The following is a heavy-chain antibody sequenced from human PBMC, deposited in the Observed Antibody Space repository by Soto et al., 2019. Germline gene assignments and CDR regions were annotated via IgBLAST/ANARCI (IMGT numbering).Heavy chain of an antibody. CDR1: GFTFSGFG. V-gene: IGHV3-30*03. CDR2: ISYNGSNK. D-gene: IGHD4-17*01. J-gene: IGHJ3*01. CDR3: AIDTRSPGHAFDV. Sequence: QVQLVQSGGGVVQPGRSLRLSCSASGFTFSGFGMHWVRQAPGKGLDWLAVISYNGSNKSYADSVKGRFTISRDNPQGTLFLTMDSLTPVGTTVYYCAIDTRSPGHAFDVWGQGTTVSVSS.